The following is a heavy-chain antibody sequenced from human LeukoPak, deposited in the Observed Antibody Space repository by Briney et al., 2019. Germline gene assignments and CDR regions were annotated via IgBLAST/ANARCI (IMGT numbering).Heavy chain of an antibody. D-gene: IGHD2-2*01. J-gene: IGHJ3*01. V-gene: IGHV3-7*01. CDR3: ARDQGYCTSVSCRGDAFDV. CDR1: GFRFSSHW. Sequence: SEGPLRLSCAASGFRFSSHWMSWVRQVPGKGPEWVAKINEDGSQKYYVDSVKGRFTISRDNAENSLSLHMNSLRAKDTAVYYCARDQGYCTSVSCRGDAFDVWGQGSMVSVSA. CDR2: INEDGSQK.